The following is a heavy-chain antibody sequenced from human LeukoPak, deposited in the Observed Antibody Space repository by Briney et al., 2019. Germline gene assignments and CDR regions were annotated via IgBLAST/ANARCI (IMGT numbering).Heavy chain of an antibody. Sequence: SVKVSCKASGGTFSSYAISWVRQAPGQGLEWMGGIIPIFGTANYAQKFKGRVTITADESTSTAYMELSSLRSEDTAVYYCARARTQRPSSSWYNYYYYYMDVWGKGTTVTVSS. D-gene: IGHD6-13*01. CDR2: IIPIFGTA. CDR1: GGTFSSYA. V-gene: IGHV1-69*13. J-gene: IGHJ6*03. CDR3: ARARTQRPSSSWYNYYYYYMDV.